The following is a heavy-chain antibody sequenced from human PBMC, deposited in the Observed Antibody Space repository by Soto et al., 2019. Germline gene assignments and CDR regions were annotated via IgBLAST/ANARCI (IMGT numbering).Heavy chain of an antibody. CDR2: IYYSGST. J-gene: IGHJ6*02. V-gene: IGHV4-39*01. CDR3: ARYYYGSGSYVYGYYYYYYGMDV. CDR1: GGSISSSSYY. D-gene: IGHD3-10*01. Sequence: PSETLSLTCTVSGGSISSSSYYWGWIRQPPGKGLEWIGSIYYSGSTYYNPSLKSRVTISADTSKNQFSLKLSSVTAADTAVYYCARYYYGSGSYVYGYYYYYYGMDVWGQGTTVTVSS.